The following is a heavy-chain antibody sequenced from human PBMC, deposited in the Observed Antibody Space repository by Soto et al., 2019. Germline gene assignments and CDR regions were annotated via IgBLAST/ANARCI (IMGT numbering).Heavy chain of an antibody. D-gene: IGHD5-18*01. CDR3: ARDLRGYSYGLPV. J-gene: IGHJ4*02. Sequence: QVQLVESGGGVVQPGRSLRLSCAASGFTFSSYGMHWVRQAPGKGLEWVAVIWYDGSNKYYADSVKGRFTISRDNSKNTRDLQMNSLRAEDTAVYYCARDLRGYSYGLPVWGQGTLVTVSS. V-gene: IGHV3-33*01. CDR2: IWYDGSNK. CDR1: GFTFSSYG.